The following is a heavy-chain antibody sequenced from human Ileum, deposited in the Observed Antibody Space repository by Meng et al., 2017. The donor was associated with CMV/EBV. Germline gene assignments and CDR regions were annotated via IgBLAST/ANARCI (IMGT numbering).Heavy chain of an antibody. CDR1: GFTFSNSW. D-gene: IGHD6-19*01. Sequence: GESLKISCAASGFTFSNSWMTFVRQAPGKGLEWVAIIKPDGSDKYYADSVKGRFTISRDNAKNSLYLQMNSLRAEDTAVYYCATSGGGHWGQGTLVTVSS. V-gene: IGHV3-7*01. J-gene: IGHJ4*02. CDR3: ATSGGGH. CDR2: IKPDGSDK.